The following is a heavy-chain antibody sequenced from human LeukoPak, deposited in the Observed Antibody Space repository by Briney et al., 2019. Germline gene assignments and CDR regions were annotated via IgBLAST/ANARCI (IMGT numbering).Heavy chain of an antibody. V-gene: IGHV4-34*01. CDR3: ARHKALHKGDAFDI. J-gene: IGHJ3*02. CDR2: INHSGST. CDR1: GGSFSGYY. Sequence: SETLSLTCAVYGGSFSGYYWSWIRQPPGKGLEWIGEINHSGSTNYNPSLKSRVTISVDTSKNQFSLKLSSVTAADTAVYYCARHKALHKGDAFDIWGQGTMVTVSS.